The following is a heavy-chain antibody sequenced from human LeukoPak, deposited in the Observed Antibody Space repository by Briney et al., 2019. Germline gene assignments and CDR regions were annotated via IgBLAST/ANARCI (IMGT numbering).Heavy chain of an antibody. Sequence: SETLSLTCTVSGGSISSSSYYWGWIRQPPGKGLEWIGSIYYSGSTYYNPSLKSRVTISVDTSKNQFSLKLSSVTAAVTAVYYCASYTRWLNGDYWGQGTLVTVSS. V-gene: IGHV4-39*01. J-gene: IGHJ4*02. CDR1: GGSISSSSYY. CDR3: ASYTRWLNGDY. D-gene: IGHD5-24*01. CDR2: IYYSGST.